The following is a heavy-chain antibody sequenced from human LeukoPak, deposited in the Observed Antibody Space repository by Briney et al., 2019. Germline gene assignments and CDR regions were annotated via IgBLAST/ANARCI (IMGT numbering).Heavy chain of an antibody. J-gene: IGHJ4*02. Sequence: SQTLSLTCAVSGYSISSGYYWGWIRQPPGKGLEWMGSVYPSGSTYYNPPLKSRVTISADTSKNQFSLKLSSVTAADTAVYYCASFVGAATTSHIDYWGQGTLVTVSS. V-gene: IGHV4-38-2*01. CDR1: GYSISSGYY. D-gene: IGHD1-26*01. CDR2: VYPSGST. CDR3: ASFVGAATTSHIDY.